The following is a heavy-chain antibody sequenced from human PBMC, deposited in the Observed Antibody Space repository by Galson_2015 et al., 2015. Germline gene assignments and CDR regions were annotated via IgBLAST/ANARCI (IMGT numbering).Heavy chain of an antibody. CDR3: ARDGSTVTIPYYYGMDV. CDR2: IIPIFGTA. V-gene: IGHV1-69*13. CDR1: GGTFSSYA. J-gene: IGHJ6*02. Sequence: SVKVSCKASGGTFSSYAISWVRQAPGQGLEWMGGIIPIFGTANYAQKFQGRVTITADESTSTAYMELSSLRSEDTAVHYCARDGSTVTIPYYYGMDVWGQGTTVTVSS. D-gene: IGHD4-11*01.